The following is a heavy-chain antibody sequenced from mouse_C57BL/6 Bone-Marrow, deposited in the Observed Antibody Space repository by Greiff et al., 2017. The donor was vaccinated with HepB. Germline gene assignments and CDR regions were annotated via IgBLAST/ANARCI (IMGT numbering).Heavy chain of an antibody. J-gene: IGHJ1*03. CDR3: AKLLYWYFDV. CDR2: IYPRSGNT. D-gene: IGHD1-1*01. V-gene: IGHV1-81*01. CDR1: GYTFTSYG. Sequence: VQLQQSGAELARPGASVKLSCKASGYTFTSYGISWVKQRTGQGLEWIGEIYPRSGNTYYNEKFKGKATLTADKSSSTAYIELRSLTSEDSAVYFCAKLLYWYFDVWGTGTTVTVSS.